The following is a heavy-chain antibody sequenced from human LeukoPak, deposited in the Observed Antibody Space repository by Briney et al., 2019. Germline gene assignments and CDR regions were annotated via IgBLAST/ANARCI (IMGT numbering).Heavy chain of an antibody. V-gene: IGHV4-59*08. Sequence: KPSETLSLTCTVSGGSISSYYWSWIRQPPGKGLEWIGYIYYSGSTNYNPSLKSRVTISVDTSKNQFSLKLSSVTAADTAVYYCARHRATISSFDPWGQGTLVTVSS. J-gene: IGHJ5*02. CDR3: ARHRATISSFDP. D-gene: IGHD5-12*01. CDR1: GGSISSYY. CDR2: IYYSGST.